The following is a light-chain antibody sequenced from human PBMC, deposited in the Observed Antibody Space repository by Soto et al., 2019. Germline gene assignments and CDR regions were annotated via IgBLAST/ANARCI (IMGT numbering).Light chain of an antibody. CDR2: TAS. Sequence: DIQLTQSPSSLSASVGDRVTITCRASQSIATYLSWYQRKPGEAPNLLIYTASSLQTGVPSRFSVGGSGTEFTLTISSLQPEDFATYFCQQSYSSPWTFGQGTKVEIK. V-gene: IGKV1-39*01. CDR1: QSIATY. CDR3: QQSYSSPWT. J-gene: IGKJ1*01.